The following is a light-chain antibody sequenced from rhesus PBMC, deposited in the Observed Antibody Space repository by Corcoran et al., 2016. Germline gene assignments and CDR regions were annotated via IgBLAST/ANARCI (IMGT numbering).Light chain of an antibody. J-gene: IGKJ4*01. Sequence: DIQMTQSPSSLSASVGDRVTITCRASENVNNYLNWYQQKPRKAPKLLIYKAYTLESGVPSRFSGSGSGTDYTFTISSLQPEDVATYYCQHGYGTPLTFGGGTKVEIK. CDR1: ENVNNY. CDR2: KAY. CDR3: QHGYGTPLT. V-gene: IGKV1-74*01.